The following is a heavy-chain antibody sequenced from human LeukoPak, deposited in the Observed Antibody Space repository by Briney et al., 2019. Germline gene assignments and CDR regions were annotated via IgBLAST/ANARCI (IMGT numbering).Heavy chain of an antibody. J-gene: IGHJ4*02. CDR2: IIPTFGTA. Sequence: ASVKVSCKASGGTFSSYAISWVRQAPGQGLEWMGGIIPTFGTANYAQKFQGRVTITADKSTSTAYMELSSLRSEDTAVYYCAKVRLVGATTVDFDYWGQGTLVTVSS. D-gene: IGHD1-26*01. CDR1: GGTFSSYA. CDR3: AKVRLVGATTVDFDY. V-gene: IGHV1-69*06.